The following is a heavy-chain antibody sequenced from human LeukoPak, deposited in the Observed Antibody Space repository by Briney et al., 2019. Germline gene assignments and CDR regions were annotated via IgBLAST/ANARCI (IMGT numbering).Heavy chain of an antibody. V-gene: IGHV4-59*01. CDR3: ARGYGSGGNCYHFDY. J-gene: IGHJ4*02. CDR2: IYYSGSS. CDR1: GGSLSSYY. D-gene: IGHD2-15*01. Sequence: SETLSLTCTVSGGSLSSYYWSWIRQPPGKGLEWLGYIYYSGSSIYNPSLKSRVTISVDTSKNQFSLKLTSVTAADTAVYYCARGYGSGGNCYHFDYWGQGTLVTVSS.